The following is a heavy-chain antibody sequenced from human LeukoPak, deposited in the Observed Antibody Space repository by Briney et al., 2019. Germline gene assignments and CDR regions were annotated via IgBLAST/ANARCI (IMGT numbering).Heavy chain of an antibody. D-gene: IGHD3-16*02. V-gene: IGHV1-2*02. CDR2: INPNSGGT. CDR3: ARSYDYVWGSYRSLGNYYFDY. J-gene: IGHJ4*02. CDR1: GYTFTGYY. Sequence: ASVKVSCKASGYTFTGYYMHWVRQAPGQGLEWMGWINPNSGGTNYAQKFQGRVTMTRDTSISTAYMELSRLRSDDTAVYYCARSYDYVWGSYRSLGNYYFDYWGQGTLVTVSS.